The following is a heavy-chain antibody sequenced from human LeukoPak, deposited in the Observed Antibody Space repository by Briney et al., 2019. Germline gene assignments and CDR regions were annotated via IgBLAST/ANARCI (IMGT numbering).Heavy chain of an antibody. D-gene: IGHD3-10*01. Sequence: GGSLRLSCAASGFTFSSYAMSWVRQAPGKGLEWVSAISGSGGSTYYADSVKGRFTISRDNSKNTLYLQMNNLRAEDTAVYYCAKDPWFGELGGDYWGQGTLVTVSS. V-gene: IGHV3-23*01. CDR3: AKDPWFGELGGDY. J-gene: IGHJ4*02. CDR2: ISGSGGST. CDR1: GFTFSSYA.